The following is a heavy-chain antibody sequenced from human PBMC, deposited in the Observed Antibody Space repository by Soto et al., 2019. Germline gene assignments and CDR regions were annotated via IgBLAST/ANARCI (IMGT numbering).Heavy chain of an antibody. CDR2: IIPIFGTA. D-gene: IGHD6-13*01. Sequence: GASVKVSCKASGGTFSSYAISWVRQAPGQGLEWMGGIIPIFGTANYAQKFQGRVTITADESTSTAYMELSSLRSEDTAVYYCARVTHHLLQQLPLDPVDYWGQGTLVTVSS. V-gene: IGHV1-69*13. J-gene: IGHJ4*02. CDR1: GGTFSSYA. CDR3: ARVTHHLLQQLPLDPVDY.